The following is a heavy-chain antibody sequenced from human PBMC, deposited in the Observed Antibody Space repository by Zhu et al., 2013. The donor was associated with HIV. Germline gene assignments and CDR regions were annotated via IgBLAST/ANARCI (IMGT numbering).Heavy chain of an antibody. CDR2: MNPNSGNT. J-gene: IGHJ3*01. CDR1: GYTFTSYD. V-gene: IGHV1-8*01. CDR3: ARDEFDHFDAFAYYCDAFDV. D-gene: IGHD3-22*01. Sequence: QVQLVQSGAEVKKPGASVKVSCKASGYTFTSYDINWVRQATGQGLEWMGWMNPNSGNTGYAQKFQGRVTMTTDTSTTTASMELSGLTSDDTAVYYCARDEFDHFDAFAYYCDAFDVWGQGTVVTVSS.